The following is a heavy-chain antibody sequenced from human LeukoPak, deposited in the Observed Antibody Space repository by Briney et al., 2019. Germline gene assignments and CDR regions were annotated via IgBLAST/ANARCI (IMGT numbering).Heavy chain of an antibody. CDR2: FFLKGST. Sequence: SETLSLTCTVSGHSITSAYYWGWIRQPPGKGLEWIGSFFLKGSTYYNPSLKSRVTISVDTSKNQVSLTLSSVTAADTAVYYCARVARCTSCFDVDYWGQGTLVTVSS. CDR3: ARVARCTSCFDVDY. V-gene: IGHV4-38-2*02. CDR1: GHSITSAYY. J-gene: IGHJ4*02. D-gene: IGHD2-2*01.